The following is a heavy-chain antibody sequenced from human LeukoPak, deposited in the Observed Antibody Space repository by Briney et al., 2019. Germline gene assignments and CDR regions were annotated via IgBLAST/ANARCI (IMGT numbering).Heavy chain of an antibody. J-gene: IGHJ4*02. Sequence: GRSLRLSCEASGFTFEDYALHWVRQAPGKGLEWVSGINWNSANIAYADSVKGRFTISRDNAKNSLYLQMNSLRAEDTAVYYCVGGDYWGQGTLVTVSS. CDR1: GFTFEDYA. V-gene: IGHV3-9*01. CDR3: VGGDY. CDR2: INWNSANI.